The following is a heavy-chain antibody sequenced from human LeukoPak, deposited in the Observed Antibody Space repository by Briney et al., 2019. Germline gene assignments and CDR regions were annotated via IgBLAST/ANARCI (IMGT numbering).Heavy chain of an antibody. Sequence: SETLSLTCAVYGGSFSGYYWSWIRQPPGKGLEWIGEIYHSGSTNYNPSLKSRVTISVDTSKNQFSLKLSSVTAADTAVYYCARDYDTLTGYYKGIFDYWGQGTLVTVSS. D-gene: IGHD3-9*01. CDR2: IYHSGST. CDR3: ARDYDTLTGYYKGIFDY. CDR1: GGSFSGYY. J-gene: IGHJ4*02. V-gene: IGHV4-34*01.